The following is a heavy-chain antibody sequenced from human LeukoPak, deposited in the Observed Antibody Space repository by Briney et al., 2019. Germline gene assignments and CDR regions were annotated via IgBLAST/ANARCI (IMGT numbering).Heavy chain of an antibody. D-gene: IGHD6-19*01. CDR2: IYSGGDT. Sequence: PGGSLRLSCAASGFTVSSNYMSWVRQAPGKGLEWVSVIYSGGDTYYADSVKGRFTISRDNSKNTLYLQMNSLRAEDTAVYCCAKSSSAWVEIDYWGQGTLVTVSS. V-gene: IGHV3-53*01. CDR3: AKSSSAWVEIDY. CDR1: GFTVSSNY. J-gene: IGHJ4*02.